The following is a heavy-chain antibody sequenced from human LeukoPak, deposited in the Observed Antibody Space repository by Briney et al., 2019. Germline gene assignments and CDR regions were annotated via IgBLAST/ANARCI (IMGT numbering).Heavy chain of an antibody. D-gene: IGHD3-3*02. Sequence: GGSLRLSCAASGSPFSSYAMSWVRQAPGKGLEWVSAISGSGGAKYYADSVTGRFIISRDNSKNTLYLQMSSLRVEDTALYYCAKDRSFLPDYWGQGTLVTVSS. CDR1: GSPFSSYA. J-gene: IGHJ4*02. CDR3: AKDRSFLPDY. V-gene: IGHV3-23*01. CDR2: ISGSGGAK.